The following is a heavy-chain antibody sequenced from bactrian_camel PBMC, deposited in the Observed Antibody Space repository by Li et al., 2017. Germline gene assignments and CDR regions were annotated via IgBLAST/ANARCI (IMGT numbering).Heavy chain of an antibody. V-gene: IGHV3S63*01. Sequence: HVQLVESGEGSVQAGGSLRLSCAGSRYTRTNYCMGWFRQTQGKEREGIASIYSADGTTHYADSVKGRFTISHDNAKKTLYLQMSSLKPEDTAMYYCAADCFAGTTIAPVDSGVWGQGTQVTVS. CDR2: IYSADGTT. D-gene: IGHD4*01. CDR3: AADCFAGTTIAPVDSGV. J-gene: IGHJ6*01. CDR1: RYTRTNYC.